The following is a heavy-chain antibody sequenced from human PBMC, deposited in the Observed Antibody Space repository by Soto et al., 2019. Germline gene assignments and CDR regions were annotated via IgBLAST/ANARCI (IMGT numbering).Heavy chain of an antibody. CDR3: ARDRGSSWMYKWFDP. CDR1: GGSISSGDYY. D-gene: IGHD6-13*01. CDR2: IYYSGST. Sequence: QVQLQESGPGLVKPSQTLSLTCTVSGGSISSGDYYWSWIRPPPGKGLEWIGYIYYSGSTYYNPSLKSRVTISVDTSKNQFSLKLSSVTAADTAVYYCARDRGSSWMYKWFDPWGQGTQVTVSS. V-gene: IGHV4-30-4*01. J-gene: IGHJ5*02.